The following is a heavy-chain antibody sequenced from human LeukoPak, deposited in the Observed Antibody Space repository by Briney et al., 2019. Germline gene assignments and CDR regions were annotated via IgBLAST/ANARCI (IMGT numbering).Heavy chain of an antibody. D-gene: IGHD2-2*01. CDR2: INPNSGGT. V-gene: IGHV1-2*02. CDR3: ARDCSSTSCYPY. J-gene: IGHJ4*02. Sequence: ASVKVSCKASGYTFTGYYMHWVRQAPGQGLEWMGWINPNSGGTNYAQKFQGRVTMTRDTSISTAYMELSRLRSDDTAVYYCARDCSSTSCYPYWGQGTLVTVSS. CDR1: GYTFTGYY.